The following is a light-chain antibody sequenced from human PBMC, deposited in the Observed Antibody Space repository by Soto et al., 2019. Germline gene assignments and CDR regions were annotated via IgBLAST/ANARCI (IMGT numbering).Light chain of an antibody. CDR3: SSYTSRSIDYV. V-gene: IGLV2-14*01. CDR2: EVS. CDR1: SSDVGGYNY. J-gene: IGLJ1*01. Sequence: QSALTQPASVSGSPGQSITISCTGTSSDVGGYNYVSWYQQHPGKAPKLMIYEVSNRPSGVSNRFSGSKSGNTASLPISGLQAEDEADYYCSSYTSRSIDYVFGTGTKLTVL.